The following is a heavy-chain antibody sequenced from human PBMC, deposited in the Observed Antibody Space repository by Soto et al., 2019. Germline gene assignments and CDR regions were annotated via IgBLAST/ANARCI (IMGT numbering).Heavy chain of an antibody. CDR1: GFTFSSYA. Sequence: GGSLRLSCAASGFTFSSYAMSWVRQAPGKGLEWVSAISGSGGSTYYADSVKGRFTISRDNSKNTLYLQMNSLRAEDTAVYYCAKSPFKGDFWSGYSPYYFDYWGQGTLVTVSS. CDR3: AKSPFKGDFWSGYSPYYFDY. D-gene: IGHD3-3*01. J-gene: IGHJ4*02. V-gene: IGHV3-23*01. CDR2: ISGSGGST.